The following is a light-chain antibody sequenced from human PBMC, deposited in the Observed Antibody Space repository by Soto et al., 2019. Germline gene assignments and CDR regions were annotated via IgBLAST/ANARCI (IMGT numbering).Light chain of an antibody. J-gene: IGLJ2*01. Sequence: QSALTQPASVSGSPGQSITISCTGTSSDVGSYNLVSWYQQHPGKAPKLMIYEVSKRPSGVSNRFSGSKSGNTASLTISGLQVEDEADYYCCSYAGSRTYVVFGGGTKVTVL. CDR1: SSDVGSYNL. CDR2: EVS. V-gene: IGLV2-23*02. CDR3: CSYAGSRTYVV.